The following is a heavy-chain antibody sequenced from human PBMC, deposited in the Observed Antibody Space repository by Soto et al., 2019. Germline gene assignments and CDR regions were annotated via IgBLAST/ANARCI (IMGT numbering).Heavy chain of an antibody. Sequence: GGSLRLSCEVSGFTFSSYWMHWVLQAPGKGLVWVSRIKSDGSTTSYADSVKGRFTISRDNAKNTLYLQMNSLRAEDTAVYYCARGAAAGLYYFDYWGQGTMVTVYS. CDR3: ARGAAAGLYYFDY. V-gene: IGHV3-74*01. CDR1: GFTFSSYW. J-gene: IGHJ4*02. CDR2: IKSDGSTT. D-gene: IGHD6-13*01.